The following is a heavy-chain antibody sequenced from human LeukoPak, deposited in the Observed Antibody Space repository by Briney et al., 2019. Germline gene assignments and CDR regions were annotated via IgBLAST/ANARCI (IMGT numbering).Heavy chain of an antibody. D-gene: IGHD6-19*01. CDR2: ISYDGSNK. J-gene: IGHJ5*02. Sequence: GRSLRLSCAASGFTFSSYGMHWVRQAPGKGLEWVAVISYDGSNKYYADSVKGRFTISRDNSKNTLYLQMNSLRAEDTAVYYCARESCSGCPPSWFDPWGQETLVTVSS. V-gene: IGHV3-30*19. CDR1: GFTFSSYG. CDR3: ARESCSGCPPSWFDP.